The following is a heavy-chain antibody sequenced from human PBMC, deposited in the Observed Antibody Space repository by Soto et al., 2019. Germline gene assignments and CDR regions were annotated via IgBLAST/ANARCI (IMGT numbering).Heavy chain of an antibody. J-gene: IGHJ4*02. D-gene: IGHD1-26*01. CDR2: IYHSGST. Sequence: PSETLSLTCAVSGGSISSGGYSWSWIRQPPGKGLERIGYIYHSGSTYYNPSLKSRVTISVDRSKHQFSLKLSSATAADTAVYYCARGSGWELLRDGGYYFDYWGQGTLVTVSS. V-gene: IGHV4-30-2*01. CDR3: ARGSGWELLRDGGYYFDY. CDR1: GGSISSGGYS.